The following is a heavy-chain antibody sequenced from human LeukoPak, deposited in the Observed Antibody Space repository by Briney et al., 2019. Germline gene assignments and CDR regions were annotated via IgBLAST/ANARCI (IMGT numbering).Heavy chain of an antibody. CDR1: GYSMRSGYY. Sequence: PETLSLTCTVSGYSMRSGYYWGWIRQPPGKGLEWIGSTYHIGSTNYNPSLKSRVTISVDTSKNQFSLKLNSVTAADTAVYYCARVPHGETVFGVVLYWLDPWGQGTLVTVFS. J-gene: IGHJ5*02. CDR3: ARVPHGETVFGVVLYWLDP. V-gene: IGHV4-38-2*02. D-gene: IGHD3-3*01. CDR2: TYHIGST.